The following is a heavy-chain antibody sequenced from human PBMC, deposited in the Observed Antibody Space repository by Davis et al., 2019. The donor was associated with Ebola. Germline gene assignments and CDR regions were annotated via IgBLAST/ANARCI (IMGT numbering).Heavy chain of an antibody. Sequence: PGGSLRLSCAASGFTFSSYGMHWVRQAPGKGLEWVAFIRYDGSNKYYADSVKGRFTISRDNSKNTLYLQMNSLRAEDTAMYYCAKEEPSSSGIDYWGQGTLVTVSS. CDR3: AKEEPSSSGIDY. CDR2: IRYDGSNK. V-gene: IGHV3-30*02. CDR1: GFTFSSYG. J-gene: IGHJ4*02. D-gene: IGHD6-6*01.